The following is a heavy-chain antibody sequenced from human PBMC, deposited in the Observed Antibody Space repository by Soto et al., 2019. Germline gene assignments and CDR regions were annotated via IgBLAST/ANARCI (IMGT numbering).Heavy chain of an antibody. J-gene: IGHJ4*02. V-gene: IGHV4-39*01. Sequence: QLQLQESGPGLVKPSETLSLTCTVSGGSISSSSYYWGWIRQPPGKGLEWIGSIYYSGSTYYNPSLKSRDTISVDTSKNQFSLKLSSVPAADTAVYYCARTSYDILPGYYTALDYWGQGTLVTVSS. D-gene: IGHD3-9*01. CDR2: IYYSGST. CDR1: GGSISSSSYY. CDR3: ARTSYDILPGYYTALDY.